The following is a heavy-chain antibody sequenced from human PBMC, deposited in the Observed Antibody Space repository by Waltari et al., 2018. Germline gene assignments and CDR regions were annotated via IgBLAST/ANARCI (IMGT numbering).Heavy chain of an antibody. V-gene: IGHV1-2*02. CDR3: ARDGGFDF. CDR1: GYNFIDHY. CDR2: MNPNSGGT. J-gene: IGHJ4*02. D-gene: IGHD2-15*01. Sequence: QVQLVQSGTEVKKPGASMRVSCKASGYNFIDHYIHWVRQAPGQGLEWMGWMNPNSGGTNYAQKFQGRVTMTRDTSTSTAYMELTRMTSDDTAIYYCARDGGFDFWGQGSLVTVSS.